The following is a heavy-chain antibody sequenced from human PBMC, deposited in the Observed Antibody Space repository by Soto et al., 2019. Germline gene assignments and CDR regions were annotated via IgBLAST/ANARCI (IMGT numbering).Heavy chain of an antibody. Sequence: QVQLVESGGGVVQPGRSLKLCCADSGFTFSSYAMHWVRQAPGKGLEWGAIISYDGSIKYYADSVKGRFTISRDKSKNTLVLQMNSLRAEDTAVYYCARDLSGYGYDYWGQGTLVTVSS. J-gene: IGHJ4*02. CDR3: ARDLSGYGYDY. D-gene: IGHD5-18*01. CDR2: ISYDGSIK. V-gene: IGHV3-30*04. CDR1: GFTFSSYA.